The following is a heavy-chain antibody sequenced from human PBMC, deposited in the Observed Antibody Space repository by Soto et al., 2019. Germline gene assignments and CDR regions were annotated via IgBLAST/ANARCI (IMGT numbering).Heavy chain of an antibody. V-gene: IGHV4-34*01. J-gene: IGHJ5*02. Sequence: SETLPLTCAVYGGSFSGYYWSWIRQPPGKGLEWIGEINHSGSTNYNPSLKSRVTISVDTSKNQFSLKLSSVTAADTAVYYCARVGYCSSTSCYRGWFNPWGQGTLVTVSS. CDR2: INHSGST. D-gene: IGHD2-2*01. CDR1: GGSFSGYY. CDR3: ARVGYCSSTSCYRGWFNP.